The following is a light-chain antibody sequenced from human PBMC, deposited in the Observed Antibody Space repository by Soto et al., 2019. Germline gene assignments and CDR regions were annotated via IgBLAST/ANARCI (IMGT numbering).Light chain of an antibody. J-gene: IGKJ2*01. V-gene: IGKV1-5*03. Sequence: DIQMTQSPSTLSASVGDRVTITCRASQSISGWLAWYQQKPGKAPKLLIYKASTLERGVPSRFSGSGSGTDFTLTVSSLQPDDFATYYCQQYKSYLSTFGQGTKLEIK. CDR3: QQYKSYLST. CDR1: QSISGW. CDR2: KAS.